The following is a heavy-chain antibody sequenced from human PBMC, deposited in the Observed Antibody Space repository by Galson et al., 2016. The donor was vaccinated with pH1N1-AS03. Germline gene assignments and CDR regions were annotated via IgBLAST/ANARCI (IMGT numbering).Heavy chain of an antibody. CDR3: AKVGSRETWYFDL. CDR2: ISGSGGST. J-gene: IGHJ2*01. CDR1: GFTFSSYV. V-gene: IGHV3-23*01. D-gene: IGHD1-26*01. Sequence: SLRLSCAASGFTFSSYVMNWVRQAPGKGLEWVSGISGSGGSTYYADFVKGHFTISRDNSKNTLYLQMNSLRAEDTAVYYCAKVGSRETWYFDLWGRGTLVTVSS.